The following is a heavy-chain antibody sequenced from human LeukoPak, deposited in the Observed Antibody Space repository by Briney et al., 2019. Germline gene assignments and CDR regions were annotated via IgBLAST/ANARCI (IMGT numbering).Heavy chain of an antibody. J-gene: IGHJ4*02. Sequence: QTGGSLRLSCTASGFTFSNYWMTWVRQAPGKGLEWVASIKQDGSEKQYVGSVRGRFTISRDNAKNVLDLQMDSLTAEDTALYYCAKDTHYFQSDYWGQGTLVTVSS. CDR1: GFTFSNYW. CDR2: IKQDGSEK. CDR3: AKDTHYFQSDY. D-gene: IGHD3-10*01. V-gene: IGHV3-7*01.